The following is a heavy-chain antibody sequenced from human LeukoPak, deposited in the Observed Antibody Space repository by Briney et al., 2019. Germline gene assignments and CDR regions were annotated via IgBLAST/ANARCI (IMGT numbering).Heavy chain of an antibody. CDR2: IYHSGIT. CDR1: GGSISSSNW. V-gene: IGHV4-4*02. J-gene: IGHJ6*02. Sequence: SETLSLTCAVSGGSISSSNWWSWVRPPPGKGLEWIGEIYHSGITYYNPSLKSRVTISIDKSNNQFSLDLSSVTAADTAVYYCARGTRDYYGMDVWGQGTTVTVSS. CDR3: ARGTRDYYGMDV. D-gene: IGHD3-10*01.